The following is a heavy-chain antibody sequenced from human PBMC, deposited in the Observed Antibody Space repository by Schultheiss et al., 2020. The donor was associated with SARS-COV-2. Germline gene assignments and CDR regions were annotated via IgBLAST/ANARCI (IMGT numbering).Heavy chain of an antibody. D-gene: IGHD5-24*01. CDR2: IYTSGST. V-gene: IGHV4-4*07. CDR1: GGSISSYY. J-gene: IGHJ4*02. Sequence: SQTLSLTCTVSGGSISSYYWSWIRQPAGKGLEWIGRIYTSGSTNYNPSLKSRVTMSVDTSRNQFSLKLNSVSAADTAVYFCERQIKVGSYYNSATLSFIWGRGALVTVSS. CDR3: ERQIKVGSYYNSATLSFI.